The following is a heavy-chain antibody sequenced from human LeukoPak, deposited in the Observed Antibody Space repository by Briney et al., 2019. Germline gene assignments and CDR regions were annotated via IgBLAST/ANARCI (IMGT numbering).Heavy chain of an antibody. CDR3: ARVFDL. V-gene: IGHV4-61*02. J-gene: IGHJ5*02. CDR1: GGSLSSDSYY. CDR2: IYTIGTP. Sequence: SQTLSLTCTVCGGSLSSDSYYWDWVRQPAGKVLEWIGPIYTIGTPTYHPSLKSRLTISVDTSKNQFSLKLSSVTAADTAVYYCARVFDLWGQGTLVTVSS.